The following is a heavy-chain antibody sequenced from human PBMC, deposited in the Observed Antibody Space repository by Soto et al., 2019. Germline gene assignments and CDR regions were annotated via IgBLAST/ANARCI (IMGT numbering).Heavy chain of an antibody. D-gene: IGHD3-22*01. J-gene: IGHJ6*02. Sequence: PSETLSLTCAVSGGSISTYYWSWIRQPPRKGLEWIAYIYYSGSNNYNPSLKSRVTISVDTSKNQFSLKLSSVTAADTAVYYCARYYYDSSGSQLYYYYGMDVWGQGTTVTVSS. CDR1: GGSISTYY. V-gene: IGHV4-59*08. CDR2: IYYSGSN. CDR3: ARYYYDSSGSQLYYYYGMDV.